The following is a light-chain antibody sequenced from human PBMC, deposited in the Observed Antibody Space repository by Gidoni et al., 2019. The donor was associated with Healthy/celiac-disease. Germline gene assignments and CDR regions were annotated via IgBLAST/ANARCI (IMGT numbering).Light chain of an antibody. CDR3: SSYAGSNEV. CDR1: SSDVGGYNY. J-gene: IGLJ2*01. Sequence: QSALTQPPSASGSPGQSVTISCTGTSSDVGGYNYVSWYQQHPGKAPKLMIYEVSKRPSGFPDRFSGSKSGNTASLTVSGLQAEDEADYYCSSYAGSNEVFGGGTKLTVL. CDR2: EVS. V-gene: IGLV2-8*01.